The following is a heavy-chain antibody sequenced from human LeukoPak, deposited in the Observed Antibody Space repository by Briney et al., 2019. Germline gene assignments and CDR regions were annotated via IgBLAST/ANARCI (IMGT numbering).Heavy chain of an antibody. V-gene: IGHV3-48*02. CDR1: GFPFSSYS. Sequence: GGSLRLSCAASGFPFSSYSMNWVRQAPGKGLEWPSYISSSGTTFYDADSVKGRFTISRDNAKNSLYLQMNSLRDEDTAVYYCARDTSGWYNDAFDIWGQGTMVTVSS. CDR3: ARDTSGWYNDAFDI. CDR2: ISSSGTTF. D-gene: IGHD6-19*01. J-gene: IGHJ3*02.